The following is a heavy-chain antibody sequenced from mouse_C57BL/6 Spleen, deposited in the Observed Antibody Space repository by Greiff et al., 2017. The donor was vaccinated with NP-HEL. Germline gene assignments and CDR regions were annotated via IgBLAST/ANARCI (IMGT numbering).Heavy chain of an antibody. CDR1: GYTFTSYG. D-gene: IGHD2-3*01. J-gene: IGHJ3*01. Sequence: QVQLQQSGAELARPGASVKLSCKASGYTFTSYGISWVKQRTGQGLEWIGEIYPRSGNTYYNEKFKGKATLTADKSSSTAYMELRSLTSEDSAVYFCERSDGWSAYWGQGTLVTVSA. V-gene: IGHV1-81*01. CDR2: IYPRSGNT. CDR3: ERSDGWSAY.